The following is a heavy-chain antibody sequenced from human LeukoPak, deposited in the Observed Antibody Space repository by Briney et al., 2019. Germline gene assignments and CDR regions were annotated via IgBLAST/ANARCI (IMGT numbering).Heavy chain of an antibody. Sequence: GRSLRPSCAASGFTFSSYGMHWVRQAPGKGLEWVAVISYDGSNKYYADSVKGRFTISRDNSKNTLYLQMNSLRAEDTAVYYCAKDIGLRWELLQNFDYWGQGTLVTVSS. CDR3: AKDIGLRWELLQNFDY. CDR1: GFTFSSYG. V-gene: IGHV3-30*18. D-gene: IGHD1-26*01. J-gene: IGHJ4*02. CDR2: ISYDGSNK.